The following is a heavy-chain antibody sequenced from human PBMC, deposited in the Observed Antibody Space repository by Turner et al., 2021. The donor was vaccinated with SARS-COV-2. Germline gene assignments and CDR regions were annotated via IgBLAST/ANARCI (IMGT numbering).Heavy chain of an antibody. V-gene: IGHV3-7*03. CDR1: GFTFSSYW. CDR2: IKQDGSEK. J-gene: IGHJ4*02. D-gene: IGHD6-13*01. Sequence: EVQLVESGGGLVQPGGSLRRSCAASGFTFSSYWMSWVRQAPGKGLEWVANIKQDGSEKYYVDSVKGRFTISRDNAKNSLYLQMNSLRAENTAVYYCARLHTSSWYFDYWGQGTLVTVSS. CDR3: ARLHTSSWYFDY.